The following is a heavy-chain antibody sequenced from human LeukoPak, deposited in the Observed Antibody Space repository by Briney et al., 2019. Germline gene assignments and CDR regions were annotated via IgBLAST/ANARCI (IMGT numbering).Heavy chain of an antibody. D-gene: IGHD5-24*01. J-gene: IGHJ4*02. Sequence: SLRLSCAASGFTFSSYAMSWVRQAPGKGLEWVSAISGSGGSTYYADSVKGRFTISRDNSKNTLYLQMNSLRAEDAAVYYCAKGLERWLQLLDYWGQGTLVTVSS. V-gene: IGHV3-23*01. CDR3: AKGLERWLQLLDY. CDR2: ISGSGGST. CDR1: GFTFSSYA.